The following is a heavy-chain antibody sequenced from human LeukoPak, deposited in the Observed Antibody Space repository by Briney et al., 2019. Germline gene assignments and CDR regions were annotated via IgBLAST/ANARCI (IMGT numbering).Heavy chain of an antibody. J-gene: IGHJ4*02. Sequence: GGSLRLSCAASGFTFSSYWMNWVRQALGKGLEWVANIEQDGRKKYYVDSVKGRFTISRDNTKNSLYLQMNSLRVDDTAVYYCARDLSAKDDYWGQGTLVTVSS. CDR3: ARDLSAKDDY. V-gene: IGHV3-7*01. CDR1: GFTFSSYW. CDR2: IEQDGRKK.